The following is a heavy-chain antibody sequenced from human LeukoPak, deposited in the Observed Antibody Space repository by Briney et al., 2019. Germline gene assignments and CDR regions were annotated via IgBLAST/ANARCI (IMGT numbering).Heavy chain of an antibody. Sequence: GASVKVSCKASGYTFTSCDINWVRQATGQGLEWMGWRNPNSGNTGYAQKFQGRVTMTRNTSISTAYMELSSLRTEDTAVYYCATTRARTRRNYDILTGSVDYWGKGTLVTVSS. CDR1: GYTFTSCD. J-gene: IGHJ4*02. CDR2: RNPNSGNT. V-gene: IGHV1-8*01. D-gene: IGHD3-9*01. CDR3: ATTRARTRRNYDILTGSVDY.